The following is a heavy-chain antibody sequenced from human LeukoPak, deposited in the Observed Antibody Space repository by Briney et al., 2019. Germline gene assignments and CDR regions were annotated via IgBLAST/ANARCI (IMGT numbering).Heavy chain of an antibody. J-gene: IGHJ4*02. CDR2: ISGNGGST. D-gene: IGHD4-17*01. V-gene: IGHV3-23*01. CDR3: AKHKENYGDSCLDAY. Sequence: GGSLRLSCAASGFTFSSYAMSWVRQAPGKGLEWVSGISGNGGSTYYADSVKGRFTISRDNSKNTLYVQMNSLRAEDTAVYYCAKHKENYGDSCLDAYWGQGTLVTVSS. CDR1: GFTFSSYA.